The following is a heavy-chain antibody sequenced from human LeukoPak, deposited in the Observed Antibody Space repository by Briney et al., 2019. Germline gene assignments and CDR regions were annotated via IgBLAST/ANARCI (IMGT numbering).Heavy chain of an antibody. CDR3: ARGGSYLSAFDI. CDR1: GFTFSSYW. J-gene: IGHJ3*02. Sequence: GGSLRLSRAASGFTFSSYWMSWVRQAPGKGQEWVANIKQDGSEKYYVDSVKGRFTFSRDNAKNSLYLQMNSLRAEDTAVYYCARGGSYLSAFDIWGQGTMVTVSS. CDR2: IKQDGSEK. V-gene: IGHV3-7*03. D-gene: IGHD1-26*01.